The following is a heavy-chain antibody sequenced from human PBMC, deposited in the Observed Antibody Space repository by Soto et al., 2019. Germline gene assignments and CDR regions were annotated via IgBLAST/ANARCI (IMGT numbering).Heavy chain of an antibody. CDR2: TSNSAPT. V-gene: IGHV4-59*08. D-gene: IGHD3-3*01. CDR3: ARLFRDVYNAVEY. Sequence: SETLSLTCTVSGGSISSYHWSWIRQSPGKGLEWIGYTSNSAPTIYNPSLKSRVTNSADTSKNQFSLKLSTMTAADTAVYFCARLFRDVYNAVEYWGQGALVTVS. J-gene: IGHJ4*02. CDR1: GGSISSYH.